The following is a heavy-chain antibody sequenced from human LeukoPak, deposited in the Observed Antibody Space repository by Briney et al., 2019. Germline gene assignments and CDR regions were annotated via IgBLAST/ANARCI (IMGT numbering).Heavy chain of an antibody. CDR2: IYYSGST. CDR3: ARHEYSGSYYGLSWFDP. V-gene: IGHV4-39*01. J-gene: IGHJ5*02. D-gene: IGHD1-26*01. CDR1: GGSIGSSGYY. Sequence: SSETLSLTCTVSGGSIGSSGYYWGWIRQPPGKGLEWIASIYYSGSTYYNPSLKSRVTISVDTSKNQLSLKLSSLTAADTAVYYCARHEYSGSYYGLSWFDPWGQGTLVTVSS.